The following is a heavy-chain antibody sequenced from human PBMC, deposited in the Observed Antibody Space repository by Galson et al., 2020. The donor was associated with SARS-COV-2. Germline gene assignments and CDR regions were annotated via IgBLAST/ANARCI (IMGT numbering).Heavy chain of an antibody. CDR3: ARGPIATYYYYMDV. CDR1: GGSVSSGSYY. V-gene: IGHV4-61*01. D-gene: IGHD6-13*01. J-gene: IGHJ6*03. CDR2: SYYSGST. Sequence: SETLSLTCTVSGGSVSSGSYYWSWIRQPPGKGLEWIGYSYYSGSTNYNPSLKSRVTITVDTSKNQFSLKLSSVTAADTAVYYCARGPIATYYYYMDVWGKGTPVTVSS.